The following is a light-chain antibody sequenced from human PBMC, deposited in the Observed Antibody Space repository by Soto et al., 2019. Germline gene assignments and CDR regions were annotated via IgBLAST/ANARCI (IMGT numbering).Light chain of an antibody. CDR3: QELYRYPFT. V-gene: IGKV1-9*01. Sequence: DLQLTQSPSFLSAAVGDRVTITCRASQGINNHFAWYQQKPGKAPSLLIYHASTLQSAVSSRFSGSQSVTDFTLRISSLLPESFATYYCQELYRYPFTFGPGTKVDVK. J-gene: IGKJ3*01. CDR2: HAS. CDR1: QGINNH.